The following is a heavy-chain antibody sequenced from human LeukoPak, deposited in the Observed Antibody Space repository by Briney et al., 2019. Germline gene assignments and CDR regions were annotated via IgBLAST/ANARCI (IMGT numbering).Heavy chain of an antibody. CDR2: IYYSGST. J-gene: IGHJ4*02. CDR1: GGSVTSGTSY. Sequence: SATLSLTCTVSGGSVTSGTSYWSRIRQPPGKGLEWIGYIYYSGSTHYNPSLKSRVTISVDTSKNQFSLELSSVTAADTAVYYCARDRRAGIAAAVFFDYWGQGTLVTVSS. D-gene: IGHD6-13*01. V-gene: IGHV4-61*01. CDR3: ARDRRAGIAAAVFFDY.